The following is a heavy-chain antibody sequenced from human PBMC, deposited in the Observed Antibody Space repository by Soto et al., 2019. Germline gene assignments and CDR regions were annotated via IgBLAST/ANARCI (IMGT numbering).Heavy chain of an antibody. D-gene: IGHD2-8*01. CDR1: GGSISSGGYY. J-gene: IGHJ3*02. CDR3: ARDKWAQDAFDI. CDR2: IYYSGST. Sequence: KTSETLSLTCTVSGGSISSGGYYWSWIRQHPGKGLEWIGYIYYSGSTYYNPSLKSRVTISVDTSKNQFSLKLSSVTAADTAVYYCARDKWAQDAFDIWGQGTMVTVSS. V-gene: IGHV4-31*03.